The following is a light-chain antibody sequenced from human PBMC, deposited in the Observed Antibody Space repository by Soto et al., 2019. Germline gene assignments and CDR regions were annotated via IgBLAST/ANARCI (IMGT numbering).Light chain of an antibody. Sequence: DIQMTQSPSSLSASVGDRVTITCRASQSISSYLNWYQQKPGKAPKLLIYAASSLQRRVPSRFSGSGSGPDFTLPISSLQPENFATYYSQQSYSTPYTFGQGNKLEIK. CDR2: AAS. CDR1: QSISSY. V-gene: IGKV1-39*01. J-gene: IGKJ2*01. CDR3: QQSYSTPYT.